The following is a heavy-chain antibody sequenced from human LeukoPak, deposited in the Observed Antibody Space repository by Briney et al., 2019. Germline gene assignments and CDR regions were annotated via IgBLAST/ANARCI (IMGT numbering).Heavy chain of an antibody. CDR1: RFTFSSYG. CDR3: ARDEVVVVPFLDY. Sequence: GGSLRLSCAASRFTFSSYGMNWVRQAPGKGLEWVAVISYDGSNKYYADSVKGRFTISRDNSKNTLYLQMNSLRAEDTAVYYCARDEVVVVPFLDYWGQGTLVTVSS. J-gene: IGHJ4*02. D-gene: IGHD2-2*01. CDR2: ISYDGSNK. V-gene: IGHV3-30*03.